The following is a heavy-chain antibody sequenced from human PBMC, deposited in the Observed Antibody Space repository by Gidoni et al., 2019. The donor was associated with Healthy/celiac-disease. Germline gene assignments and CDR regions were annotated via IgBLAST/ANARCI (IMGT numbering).Heavy chain of an antibody. Sequence: QVRLQESDPRLVKPSQTLSLTCTVSCRSISSGGYYWTWIRQQPGKGLEWIGYIYYSGSTYYNPSLKSRVTISVDTSKNQCSLKLSSVTAADTAVYYCATMPTGQQLVWADYWGQGTRVTVSS. D-gene: IGHD6-13*01. CDR3: ATMPTGQQLVWADY. J-gene: IGHJ4*02. V-gene: IGHV4-31*04. CDR1: CRSISSGGYY. CDR2: IYYSGST.